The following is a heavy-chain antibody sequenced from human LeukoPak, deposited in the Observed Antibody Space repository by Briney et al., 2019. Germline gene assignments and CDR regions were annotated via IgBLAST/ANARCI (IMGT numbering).Heavy chain of an antibody. V-gene: IGHV3-23*01. J-gene: IGHJ4*02. CDR2: ISGSGGST. D-gene: IGHD4-17*01. Sequence: GGSLRLSSAASGFTFSSYAMSWVRQAPGKGLEWVSAISGSGGSTYYADSVKGRFTISRDNSKNTLYLQMNSLRAEDTAVYYCAKSYLSTVTTFDYWGQGTLVTVSS. CDR3: AKSYLSTVTTFDY. CDR1: GFTFSSYA.